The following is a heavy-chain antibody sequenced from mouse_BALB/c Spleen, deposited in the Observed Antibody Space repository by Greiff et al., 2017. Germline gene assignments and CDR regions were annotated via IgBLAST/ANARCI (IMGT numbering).Heavy chain of an antibody. J-gene: IGHJ3*01. CDR3: AREIYDGYSPFAY. CDR1: GYTFTSYV. Sequence: VQLKESGPELVKPGASVKMSCKASGYTFTSYVMHWVKQKPGQGLEWIGYINPYNDGTKYNEKFKGKATLTSDKSSSTAYMELSSLTSEDSAVYYCAREIYDGYSPFAYWGQGTLVTVSA. V-gene: IGHV1-14*01. CDR2: INPYNDGT. D-gene: IGHD2-3*01.